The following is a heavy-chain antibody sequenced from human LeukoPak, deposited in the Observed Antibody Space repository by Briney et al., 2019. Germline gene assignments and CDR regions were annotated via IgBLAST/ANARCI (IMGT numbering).Heavy chain of an antibody. CDR2: TYYRSKWYY. V-gene: IGHV6-1*01. CDR1: GDSVSSNSAA. CDR3: ARGKLRALDI. J-gene: IGHJ3*02. D-gene: IGHD4-23*01. Sequence: SQTLSLTCVISGDSVSSNSAAWNWIRQSPSRGLEWLGRTYYRSKWYYHYAVSMKSRITVNPDTSKIQFSLQLNSVTPEDTAVYYCARGKLRALDIWDQGTLVTVSS.